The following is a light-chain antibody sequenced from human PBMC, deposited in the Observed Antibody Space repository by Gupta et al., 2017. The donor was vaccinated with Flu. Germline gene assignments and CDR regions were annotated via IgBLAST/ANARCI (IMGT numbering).Light chain of an antibody. CDR2: EAS. Sequence: EIVLTQSPATLSLSPGERATLSCRASQSVSSYLAWYQQKPGQAPRLLIYEASNRAAGIPGRVSGSESETNFTLTGSNEEPEDFAVYGGQHQLTFGGGTKVEIK. J-gene: IGKJ4*01. CDR1: QSVSSY. CDR3: QHQLT. V-gene: IGKV3-11*01.